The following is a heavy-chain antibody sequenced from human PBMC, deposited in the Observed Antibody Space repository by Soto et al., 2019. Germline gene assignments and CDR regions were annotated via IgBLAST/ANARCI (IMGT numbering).Heavy chain of an antibody. J-gene: IGHJ4*02. D-gene: IGHD4-17*01. CDR3: ARTGTDDYGDYEPIDY. Sequence: QVQLVQSGAEVKKPGSSVKVSCKASGGTFSSYTISWVRQAPGQGLEWMGRIIPILGIANYAQKFQGRVTITADKSTSTAYMELSSLRSEDTAVYYCARTGTDDYGDYEPIDYWGQGTLVTVSS. CDR2: IIPILGIA. V-gene: IGHV1-69*02. CDR1: GGTFSSYT.